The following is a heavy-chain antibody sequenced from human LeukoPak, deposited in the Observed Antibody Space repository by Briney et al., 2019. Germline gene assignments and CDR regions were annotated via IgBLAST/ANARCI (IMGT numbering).Heavy chain of an antibody. J-gene: IGHJ4*02. V-gene: IGHV4-30-2*01. CDR2: IYHSGST. D-gene: IGHD5-18*01. Sequence: PSETLSLTCAVSGGSISSGDYLWSWIRQPPGEVLEWIGNIYHSGSTSYNPSLKSRVTISVDRSNNQFSLKLSSVTAADTAVYYCARVNVDTAMVSAFHFDYWGQGTLVTVSS. CDR3: ARVNVDTAMVSAFHFDY. CDR1: GGSISSGDYL.